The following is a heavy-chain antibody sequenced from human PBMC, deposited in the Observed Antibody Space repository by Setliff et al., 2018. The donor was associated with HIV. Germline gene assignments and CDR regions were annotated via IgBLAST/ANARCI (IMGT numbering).Heavy chain of an antibody. CDR3: ARYRRDDYYLTAYFDS. Sequence: PSETLSLTCGVYGGSFSGYYWTWIRQPPGKGLQWIGEINEGGNTNYDPSLKSRVTMSVDTSKNQISLRLISLTAADTAVYYCARYRRDDYYLTAYFDSWGQGTLVTVSS. J-gene: IGHJ4*02. CDR2: INEGGNT. CDR1: GGSFSGYY. D-gene: IGHD1-26*01. V-gene: IGHV4-34*01.